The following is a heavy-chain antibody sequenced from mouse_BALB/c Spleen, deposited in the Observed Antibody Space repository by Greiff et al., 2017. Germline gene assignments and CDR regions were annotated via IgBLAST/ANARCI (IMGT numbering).Heavy chain of an antibody. Sequence: QVQLQQSGAELMKPGASVKISCKATGYTFSSYWIEWVKQRPGHGLEWIGEILPGSGSTNYNEKFKGKATFTADTSSNTAYMQLSSLTSEDSAVYYCARRGYYRYDDYWGQGTTLTVSS. D-gene: IGHD2-14*01. J-gene: IGHJ2*01. CDR3: ARRGYYRYDDY. CDR1: GYTFSSYW. V-gene: IGHV1-9*01. CDR2: ILPGSGST.